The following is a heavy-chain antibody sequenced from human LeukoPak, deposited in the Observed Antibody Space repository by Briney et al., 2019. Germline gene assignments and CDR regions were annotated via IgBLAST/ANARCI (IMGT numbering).Heavy chain of an antibody. D-gene: IGHD2-2*01. CDR1: GYAFTGFY. CDR2: LNPNSGGT. Sequence: ASVKVSCKASGYAFTGFYIHWVRQAPGQGLEWMGWLNPNSGGTIHAQKFQGRVTITRDTSISTAYMELSRLRSDDTAVYYCARVPDIYCPSTSCVDYWGQGTLVTVSS. V-gene: IGHV1-2*02. CDR3: ARVPDIYCPSTSCVDY. J-gene: IGHJ4*02.